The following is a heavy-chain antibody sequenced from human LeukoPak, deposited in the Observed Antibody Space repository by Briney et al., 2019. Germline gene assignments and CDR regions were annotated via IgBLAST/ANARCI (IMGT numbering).Heavy chain of an antibody. CDR1: GFTFSSYG. D-gene: IGHD3-3*01. CDR3: ARALTIFGVVPPGGH. Sequence: PGGSLRLSCAASGFTFSSYGMHWVRQAPGKGLEWVAVIWYDGSNKYYADSVKGRFTISRGNSKNTLYLQMNSLRAEDTAVYYCARALTIFGVVPPGGHWGQGTLVTVSS. J-gene: IGHJ4*02. V-gene: IGHV3-33*01. CDR2: IWYDGSNK.